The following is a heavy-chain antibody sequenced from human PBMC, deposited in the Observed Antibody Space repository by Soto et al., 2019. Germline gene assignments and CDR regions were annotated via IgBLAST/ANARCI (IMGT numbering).Heavy chain of an antibody. Sequence: QVQLVQSGAEVKKPGASVKVSCKASGYTFTSYAMHWVRQAPGQRLEWMGWINAGNGNTKYSQKFQGRVTITRDTSASTAYMELSSLRSEDTAVYYCASSPPPLYSSGSYYYYYYMDVWGKGTTVTVSS. CDR2: INAGNGNT. V-gene: IGHV1-3*01. D-gene: IGHD6-19*01. CDR1: GYTFTSYA. J-gene: IGHJ6*03. CDR3: ASSPPPLYSSGSYYYYYYMDV.